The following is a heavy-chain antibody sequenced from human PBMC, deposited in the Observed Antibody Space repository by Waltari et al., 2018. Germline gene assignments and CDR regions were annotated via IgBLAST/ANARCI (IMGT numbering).Heavy chain of an antibody. V-gene: IGHV1-2*06. CDR3: ARDLYYYYYMDV. Sequence: QVQLVQSGAEVKKPGASVKVSCKASGYTFTCYYMPWVRQAPGQGLEWMGRINPNSGGTNYAQKFQGRVTMTRDTSISTAYMELSRLRSDDTAVYYCARDLYYYYYMDVWGKGTTVTVSS. CDR1: GYTFTCYY. J-gene: IGHJ6*03. CDR2: INPNSGGT.